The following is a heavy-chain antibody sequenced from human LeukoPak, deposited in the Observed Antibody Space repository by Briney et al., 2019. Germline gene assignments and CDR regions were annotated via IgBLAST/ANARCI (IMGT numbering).Heavy chain of an antibody. Sequence: SETLSLTYTVSGGSISSYYWSWIRQPPGKGLEWIGYIYYSGSTNYNPSLKSRVTISVDTSKNQFSLKLSSVTAADTAVYYYARDQDRNWFDPWGQGTLVTVSS. D-gene: IGHD2-15*01. CDR2: IYYSGST. V-gene: IGHV4-59*01. CDR3: ARDQDRNWFDP. J-gene: IGHJ5*02. CDR1: GGSISSYY.